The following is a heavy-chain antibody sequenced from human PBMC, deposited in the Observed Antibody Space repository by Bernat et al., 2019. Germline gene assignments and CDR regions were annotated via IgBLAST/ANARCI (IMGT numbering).Heavy chain of an antibody. V-gene: IGHV3-33*06. D-gene: IGHD3-3*02. J-gene: IGHJ4*02. CDR1: GFTFSSYG. CDR2: IWYDGSNK. CDR3: AKIPTIFGVVIIDY. Sequence: QVQLVESGGGVVQPGRSLRLSCAASGFTFSSYGMHWVRQAPGKGLEWVAVIWYDGSNKYYADSVKGRFTISRDNSKNTLYLQMNSLRAEDTAVYYCAKIPTIFGVVIIDYWGQGTLVTVSS.